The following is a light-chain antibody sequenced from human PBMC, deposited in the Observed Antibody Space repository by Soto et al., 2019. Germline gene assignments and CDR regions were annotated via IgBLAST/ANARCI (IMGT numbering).Light chain of an antibody. Sequence: QSALTQPASVSGSPGQSVTISCTGTSSYVGSDNLVSWYQHHPTQAPKLMIYEINKRPSGVSHRFSCTNSANTASLTSSGLQEDDAAYYYSSSARTHSHVVFGGGTKLTVL. CDR1: SSYVGSDNL. CDR3: SSARTHSHVV. J-gene: IGLJ2*01. V-gene: IGLV2-23*02. CDR2: EIN.